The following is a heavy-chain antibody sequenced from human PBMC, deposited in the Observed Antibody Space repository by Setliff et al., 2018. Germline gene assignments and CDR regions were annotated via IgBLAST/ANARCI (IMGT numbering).Heavy chain of an antibody. D-gene: IGHD1-26*01. V-gene: IGHV3-23*01. CDR2: ISDSGGST. J-gene: IGHJ4*02. Sequence: PGGSLRLSCAGSGFTFSSYAMSWVRQAPGKGLEWVSTISDSGGSTYYADSVKGRFTISRDNVKKMLYLQMDSLRTEDTAVYYCTREHTPWVGASHHDCWGQGTQVTVSS. CDR1: GFTFSSYA. CDR3: TREHTPWVGASHHDC.